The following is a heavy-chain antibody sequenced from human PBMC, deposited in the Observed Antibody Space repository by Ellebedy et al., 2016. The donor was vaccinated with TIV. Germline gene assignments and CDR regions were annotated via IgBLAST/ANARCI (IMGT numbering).Heavy chain of an antibody. CDR1: GFIFSSRC. V-gene: IGHV3-21*06. CDR2: ISSDSQYI. D-gene: IGHD3-3*01. CDR3: VGFGVFNL. J-gene: IGHJ5*02. Sequence: PGGSLRLSCGGSGFIFSSRCLHWVRQAPGKGLEWVSSISSDSQYITYRDSVKGRFSISRDNAKNSLFLQMDGLRVDDSAVYYCVGFGVFNLWGQGAPVTVSS.